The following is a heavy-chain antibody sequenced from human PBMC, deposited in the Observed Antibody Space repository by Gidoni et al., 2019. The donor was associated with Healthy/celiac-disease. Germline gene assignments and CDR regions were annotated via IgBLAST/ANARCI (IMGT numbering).Heavy chain of an antibody. Sequence: QLQLQESGPGLVKPSETLSPTCTVSVGSISSSSYYWGWIRQPPGKGLEWIGSIYYSGSTYYNPSLKSRVTISVDTSKNQFSLKLSSVTAADTAVYYCASRFAAGTDYWGQGTLVTVSS. J-gene: IGHJ4*02. CDR1: VGSISSSSYY. CDR2: IYYSGST. D-gene: IGHD6-13*01. V-gene: IGHV4-39*01. CDR3: ASRFAAGTDY.